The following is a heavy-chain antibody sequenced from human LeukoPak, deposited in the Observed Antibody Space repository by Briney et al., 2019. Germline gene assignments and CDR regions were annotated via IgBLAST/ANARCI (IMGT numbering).Heavy chain of an antibody. V-gene: IGHV4-59*08. J-gene: IGHJ6*03. CDR2: IYYSGST. Sequence: PSETLSLTCSVSGGSISSYYWSWIRQPPGKGLEWIGYIYYSGSTNFKSPLKSRVTISVDTSKNQFSLKLSSVTAADTAVYYCARGDYGDYSYYYYYMDVWGKGTTVTVSS. CDR3: ARGDYGDYSYYYYYMDV. CDR1: GGSISSYY. D-gene: IGHD4-17*01.